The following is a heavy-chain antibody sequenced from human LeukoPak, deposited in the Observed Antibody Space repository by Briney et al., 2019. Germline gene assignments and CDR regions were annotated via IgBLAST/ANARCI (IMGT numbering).Heavy chain of an antibody. V-gene: IGHV4-4*07. CDR3: AREGDDILTGYSFDAFDV. CDR2: MYISGST. CDR1: GGSVRSYY. D-gene: IGHD3-9*01. J-gene: IGHJ3*01. Sequence: PSETLSLSCTVSGGSVRSYYWSWIRQPAGKGLEWIGRMYISGSTNYNPSLKSRVTTSVDTSKNQFSLKLNSVTAADTAVYYCAREGDDILTGYSFDAFDVWGQGTMVTVSS.